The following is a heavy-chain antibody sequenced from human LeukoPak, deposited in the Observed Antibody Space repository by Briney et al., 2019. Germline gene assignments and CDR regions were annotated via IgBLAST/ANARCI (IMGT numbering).Heavy chain of an antibody. CDR2: INPNSGGT. CDR1: GYTFTGYY. J-gene: IGHJ4*02. Sequence: ASVKVSCKASGYTFTGYYMHWVRQAPGQGHEWMGRINPNSGGTNYAQKFQGRVTMTRDTSISTAYMELSRLRSDDTAVYYCARAQYDSSGYPNVDYWGQGTPVTVSS. V-gene: IGHV1-2*06. CDR3: ARAQYDSSGYPNVDY. D-gene: IGHD3-22*01.